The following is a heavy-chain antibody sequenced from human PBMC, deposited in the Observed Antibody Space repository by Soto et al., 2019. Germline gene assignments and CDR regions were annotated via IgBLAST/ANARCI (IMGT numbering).Heavy chain of an antibody. Sequence: GGSLRLSCAASGFTFSSYWMSWVRQGPGKGPEWVANIKQDGSEIYYVDSVKGRFTISRDNAKSALYLQMTSLRAEDTAVDHCAKSLSAIPGDSWGQGTMVTVSS. CDR2: IKQDGSEI. CDR1: GFTFSSYW. CDR3: AKSLSAIPGDS. V-gene: IGHV3-7*05. J-gene: IGHJ4*02. D-gene: IGHD2-2*01.